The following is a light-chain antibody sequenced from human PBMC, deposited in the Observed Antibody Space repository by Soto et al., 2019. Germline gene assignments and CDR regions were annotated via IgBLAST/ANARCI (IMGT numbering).Light chain of an antibody. CDR3: QQLNTFPFT. V-gene: IGKV1-9*01. Sequence: DIQLTQSPCFLSAFVGDSVTLTCRASQAISSSLAWYHQKPGRAPKLLIYDAATLQSVVQSRFSGSGSGTEFALTITSLQHEDFATYYCQQLNTFPFTFGTGTKVDVK. J-gene: IGKJ3*01. CDR2: DAA. CDR1: QAISSS.